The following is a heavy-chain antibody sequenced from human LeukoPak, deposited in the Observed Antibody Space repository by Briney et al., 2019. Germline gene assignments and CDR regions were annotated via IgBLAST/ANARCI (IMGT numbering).Heavy chain of an antibody. D-gene: IGHD6-19*01. CDR3: ARGGPYIAVAGTAFDY. CDR1: GFTFRKYN. J-gene: IGHJ4*02. V-gene: IGHV3-30*02. CDR2: IHHDGSNK. Sequence: GGSLGLSCAASGFTFRKYNMNWVRQAPGKGLDWVAFIHHDGSNKYYADSVKGRFTISRDKSKNTLYLQMNSLRTEDTAVYYCARGGPYIAVAGTAFDYWGQGTLVTVSS.